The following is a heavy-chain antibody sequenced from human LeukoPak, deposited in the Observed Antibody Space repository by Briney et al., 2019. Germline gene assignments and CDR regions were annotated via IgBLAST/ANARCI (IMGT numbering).Heavy chain of an antibody. D-gene: IGHD3-16*01. J-gene: IGHJ3*02. CDR2: IKNDGRIT. Sequence: GGSLRLSCAASGFIFSGYWMHWVRQAPGKGLVWLSRIKNDGRITSYADSVKGRFTISRDNAKNTLYLQMNSLRVEDTAVYYCARDHYVDAFDIWGQGTMVTVSS. CDR3: ARDHYVDAFDI. V-gene: IGHV3-74*01. CDR1: GFIFSGYW.